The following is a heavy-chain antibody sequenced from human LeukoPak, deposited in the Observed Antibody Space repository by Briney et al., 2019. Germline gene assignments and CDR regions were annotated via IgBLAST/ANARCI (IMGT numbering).Heavy chain of an antibody. Sequence: PGRSLRLSCAASGFTFSSYGMHWVRQAPGKGLEWVAVIWYDGSNKYYADSVKGRFTISRDNSKNTLYLQMNSLRAEDTAVYYCARDGTPGNYYYYYGMDVWGQGTTVTVSS. CDR1: GFTFSSYG. D-gene: IGHD6-13*01. V-gene: IGHV3-33*01. J-gene: IGHJ6*02. CDR2: IWYDGSNK. CDR3: ARDGTPGNYYYYYGMDV.